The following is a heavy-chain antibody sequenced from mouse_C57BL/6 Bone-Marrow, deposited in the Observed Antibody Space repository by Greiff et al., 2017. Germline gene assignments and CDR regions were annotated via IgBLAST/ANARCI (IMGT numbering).Heavy chain of an antibody. CDR1: GYTFTSYG. J-gene: IGHJ4*01. D-gene: IGHD2-3*01. V-gene: IGHV1-81*01. CDR2: IYPRSGNT. CDR3: ARFWLYDCYTDY. Sequence: VQLQQSGAELARPVASVKLSCKASGYTFTSYGISWVKQRTGQGLEWIGEIYPRSGNTYYNEKFKGKATLTADKSSSTAYMELRSLTSDDSAVYFCARFWLYDCYTDYWGQGTSVTVSS.